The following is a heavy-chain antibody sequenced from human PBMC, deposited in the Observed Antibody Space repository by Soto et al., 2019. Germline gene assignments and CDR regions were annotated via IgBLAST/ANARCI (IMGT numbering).Heavy chain of an antibody. V-gene: IGHV1-18*01. CDR3: ARDVGYGSYYYYYGMDV. CDR2: ISAYNGNT. CDR1: GYTLTSYG. Sequence: ASVKVSCKASGYTLTSYGISWVRQAPGQGLEWMGWISAYNGNTNYAQKLQGRVTMTTDTSTSTAYMELRSLRSDDTAVYYCARDVGYGSYYYYYGMDVWGQGTTVTVSS. J-gene: IGHJ6*02. D-gene: IGHD4-17*01.